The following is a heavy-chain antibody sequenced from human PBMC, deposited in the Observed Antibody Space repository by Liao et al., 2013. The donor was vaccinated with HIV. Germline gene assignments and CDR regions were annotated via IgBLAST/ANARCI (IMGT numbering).Heavy chain of an antibody. CDR1: GASLSTGSYY. CDR3: AREDTSGGSRSFDY. CDR2: IYASGSA. D-gene: IGHD6-19*01. Sequence: QVQLQESGPGLVKPSQTLSLTCTVSGASLSTGSYYWSWFRQPAGKGLEWIGRIYASGSANYNPSLKSRVTMSLDTSKNQFSLKLSSVTAADTAVYYCAREDTSGGSRSFDYWGQGTLVTVSS. V-gene: IGHV4-61*02. J-gene: IGHJ4*02.